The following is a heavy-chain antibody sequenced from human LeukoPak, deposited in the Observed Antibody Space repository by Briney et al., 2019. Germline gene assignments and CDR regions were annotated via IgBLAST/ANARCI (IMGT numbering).Heavy chain of an antibody. V-gene: IGHV3-30*18. Sequence: PGRSRRLSCAASGFTFGSYGMHWVRKAPGKGLEWVAVISHDGKKKFYVDFVKSRFTISRENSENTLYLQMNSLRTEDTAMYYCVKDTAMEPYDYSYYGMDVWGQGTTITVSS. J-gene: IGHJ6*02. D-gene: IGHD5-18*01. CDR3: VKDTAMEPYDYSYYGMDV. CDR2: ISHDGKKK. CDR1: GFTFGSYG.